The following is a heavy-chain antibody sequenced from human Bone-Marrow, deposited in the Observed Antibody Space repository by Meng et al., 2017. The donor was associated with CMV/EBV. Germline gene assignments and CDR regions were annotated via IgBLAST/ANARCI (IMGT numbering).Heavy chain of an antibody. V-gene: IGHV3-7*01. CDR2: IKQDGSEK. CDR1: GFTFSSYW. Sequence: GGSLRLSCAASGFTFSSYWMSWVRQAPGKGLEWVANIKQDGSEKYYVDSVKGRCTISRDNAKNSLYLQMNSLRAEDTAVYYYARESSSGWYSYYYHYGMDVWGQGTTVTVSS. D-gene: IGHD6-13*01. J-gene: IGHJ6*02. CDR3: ARESSSGWYSYYYHYGMDV.